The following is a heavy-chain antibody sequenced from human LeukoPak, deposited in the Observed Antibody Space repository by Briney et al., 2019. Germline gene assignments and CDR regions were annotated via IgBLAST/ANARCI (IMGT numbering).Heavy chain of an antibody. CDR2: ISSSGTTI. V-gene: IGHV3-48*03. CDR3: ARLLVATPGVDP. D-gene: IGHD5-12*01. Sequence: GGSLRLSCTASGFTFSSYEMHWVRQAPGKGLEWVADISSSGTTIYYADSVKGRFTISRDNAKNSLYLQMNSLKAEDTAVYYCARLLVATPGVDPWGQGTLVTVSS. CDR1: GFTFSSYE. J-gene: IGHJ5*02.